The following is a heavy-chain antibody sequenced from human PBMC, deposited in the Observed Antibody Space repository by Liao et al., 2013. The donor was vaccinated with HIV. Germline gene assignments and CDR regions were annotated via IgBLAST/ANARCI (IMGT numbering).Heavy chain of an antibody. CDR1: GASISSGDYY. V-gene: IGHV4-30-4*01. Sequence: QVHLEESGPGLVKPSQTLSLTCTVSGASISSGDYYWSWIRQRPGKGLEWIGYMSFTGSANYNPSLKSRLKISIDTSSTQLSLKLTSVTAADTAAYYCVSVHIAVYPPSLTWGQGTLVTVSS. D-gene: IGHD6-6*01. CDR2: MSFTGSA. CDR3: VSVHIAVYPPSLT. J-gene: IGHJ5*02.